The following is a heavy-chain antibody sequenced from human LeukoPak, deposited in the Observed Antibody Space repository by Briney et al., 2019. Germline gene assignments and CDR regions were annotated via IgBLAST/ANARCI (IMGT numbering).Heavy chain of an antibody. CDR3: AKEEGLLWFGELSRGPFDY. D-gene: IGHD3-10*01. J-gene: IGHJ4*02. Sequence: AGSLRLSGAASGFTFSSYAMSWVRQAPGKGLEWVSAISGSGGSTYYAGSVKGRFTISRDNSKNTLYLQMNSLRAEDTAVYYCAKEEGLLWFGELSRGPFDYWGQGTLVTVSS. CDR2: ISGSGGST. V-gene: IGHV3-23*01. CDR1: GFTFSSYA.